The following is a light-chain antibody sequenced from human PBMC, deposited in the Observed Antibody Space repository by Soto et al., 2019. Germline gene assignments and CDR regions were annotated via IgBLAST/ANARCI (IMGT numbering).Light chain of an antibody. CDR3: QSYDSNNPLWV. V-gene: IGLV6-57*03. Sequence: NFMLTQPHSVSESPGKTVTISCSRSSGSIASDYVQWYQQRPGSAPTTVIYEDNQRPSGVPDRFSGSIDSSSNSASLTISGLKTEDEADYYCQSYDSNNPLWVFGGGTKLTVL. CDR1: SGSIASDY. J-gene: IGLJ3*02. CDR2: EDN.